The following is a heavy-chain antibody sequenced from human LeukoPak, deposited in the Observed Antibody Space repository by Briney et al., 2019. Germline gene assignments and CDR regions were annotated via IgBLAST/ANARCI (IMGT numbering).Heavy chain of an antibody. V-gene: IGHV3-53*01. CDR3: TRDGDYYDTSGPDV. J-gene: IGHJ6*04. CDR1: GFTVSGNY. CDR2: IYSDDRT. D-gene: IGHD3-22*01. Sequence: GGSLRLSCAASGFTVSGNYMSWVRQAPGKGLEWVSVIYSDDRTYYADSVKGRFTISRDNSKNTLYLQMNTLRAEDTAVYYCTRDGDYYDTSGPDVWGKGTTVTVSS.